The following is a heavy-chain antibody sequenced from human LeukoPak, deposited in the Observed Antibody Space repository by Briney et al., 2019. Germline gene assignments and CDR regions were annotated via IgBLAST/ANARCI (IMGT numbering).Heavy chain of an antibody. Sequence: GGSLRLSCAASGFTFSNYKMNWVRQAPGKGLEWVSSISSSSSYIYYADSVKGRFTISRDNAKNSLYLQMNSLRAEDTAVYYCAKGIQLWLGAFDIWGQGTMVTVSS. V-gene: IGHV3-21*04. CDR1: GFTFSNYK. CDR2: ISSSSSYI. D-gene: IGHD5-18*01. CDR3: AKGIQLWLGAFDI. J-gene: IGHJ3*02.